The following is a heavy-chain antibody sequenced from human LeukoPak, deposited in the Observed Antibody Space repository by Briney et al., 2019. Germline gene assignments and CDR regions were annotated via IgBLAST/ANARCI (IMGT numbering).Heavy chain of an antibody. CDR3: ARVEQQPRAVCGMDV. V-gene: IGHV3-30*04. CDR2: ISYDGRNK. CDR1: GFTFSTYA. Sequence: PGGSLRLSCAASGFTFSTYAMHWVRQAPGKGLEWVAIISYDGRNKYYADSVKGRFTISRDNSKNTLYLQMNSLRAEDTTVYYCARVEQQPRAVCGMDVWGQGTTVAVSS. D-gene: IGHD6-13*01. J-gene: IGHJ6*02.